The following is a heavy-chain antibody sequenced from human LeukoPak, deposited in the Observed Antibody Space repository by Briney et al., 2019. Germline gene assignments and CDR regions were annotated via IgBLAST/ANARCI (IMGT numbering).Heavy chain of an antibody. D-gene: IGHD6-6*01. CDR1: GGSISSLY. J-gene: IGHJ4*02. V-gene: IGHV4-59*08. CDR3: ARHRAYSSSSPLDY. CDR2: IYYTGST. Sequence: SETLSLTCSVSGGSISSLYWSWIRQPPGKGLEWIGYIYYTGSTNYNPSLKSRVTMFVDMSRNQFSLRLSSVTAADTAVYYCARHRAYSSSSPLDYWGQGTLVTVSS.